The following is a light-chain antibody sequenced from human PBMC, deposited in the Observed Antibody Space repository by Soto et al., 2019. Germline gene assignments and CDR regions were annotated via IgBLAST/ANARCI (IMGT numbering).Light chain of an antibody. CDR3: GAWDDSLNGAV. J-gene: IGLJ7*01. CDR2: KND. V-gene: IGLV1-47*01. Sequence: QSVLTQPPSASGTPGQKVTISCSGSSSNLGSHYVYWYQQLPGTDPKFLIYKNDQRPSGVPDRFSGSKSGTSASLASSGIRSEAEADYYCGAWDDSLNGAVFGGGTQLTVL. CDR1: SSNLGSHY.